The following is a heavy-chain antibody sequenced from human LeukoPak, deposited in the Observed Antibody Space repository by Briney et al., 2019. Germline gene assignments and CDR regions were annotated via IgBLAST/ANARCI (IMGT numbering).Heavy chain of an antibody. V-gene: IGHV1-2*02. CDR3: ANAHTIFGVVISYYFDY. J-gene: IGHJ4*02. CDR2: INPNSGGT. D-gene: IGHD3-3*01. CDR1: GYTFTGYY. Sequence: ASVKVSCKASGYTFTGYYMHWVRQAPGQGLEWMGWINPNSGGTNYAQKFQGRVTMTRDTSISTAYMELSRLRSDDTAVYYCANAHTIFGVVISYYFDYWGQGTLVTVSS.